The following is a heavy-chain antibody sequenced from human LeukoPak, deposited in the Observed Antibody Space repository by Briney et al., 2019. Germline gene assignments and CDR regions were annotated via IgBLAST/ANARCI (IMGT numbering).Heavy chain of an antibody. CDR2: LSPSGADT. D-gene: IGHD5-24*01. J-gene: IGHJ3*02. Sequence: PGGSLRLSCAASGITFTTYAMSWVRQAPGKGLEWVSTLSPSGADTYYADSVKGRFTISRDISKNTLYLQMNSLRAEDTAVYYCARRAYNWGAFDIWGQGTMVTVSS. CDR3: ARRAYNWGAFDI. V-gene: IGHV3-23*01. CDR1: GITFTTYA.